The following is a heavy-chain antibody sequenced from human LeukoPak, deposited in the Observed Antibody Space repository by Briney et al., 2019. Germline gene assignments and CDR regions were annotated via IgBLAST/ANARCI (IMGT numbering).Heavy chain of an antibody. Sequence: SETLSLTCTVSSDSLSSYYWNWIRQVPGRGLEWIGYIYHSGGTYYNPSLKGRVTISVDSAMNQFSLKLSSVTAADTAVYYCARSGHSYGTYYFDYWGPRSLVIVSS. J-gene: IGHJ4*02. CDR2: IYHSGGT. V-gene: IGHV4-59*01. D-gene: IGHD5-18*01. CDR3: ARSGHSYGTYYFDY. CDR1: SDSLSSYY.